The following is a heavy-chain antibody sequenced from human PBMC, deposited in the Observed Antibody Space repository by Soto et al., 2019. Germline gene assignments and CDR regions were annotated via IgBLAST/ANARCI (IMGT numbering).Heavy chain of an antibody. Sequence: SETLSLTCTVSGGSISSSSYYWGWIRQPPGKGLEWIGSISYSGSTYYNPSLMGRVTISVDTSKSQLSLKLNSVTAADTAVYFCARRMLGHSNGFSWLDPWGQGILVTVSS. V-gene: IGHV4-39*01. CDR1: GGSISSSSYY. J-gene: IGHJ5*02. CDR3: ARRMLGHSNGFSWLDP. D-gene: IGHD3-22*01. CDR2: ISYSGST.